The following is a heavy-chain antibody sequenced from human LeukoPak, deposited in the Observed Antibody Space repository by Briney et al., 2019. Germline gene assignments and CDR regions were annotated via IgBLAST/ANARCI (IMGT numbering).Heavy chain of an antibody. Sequence: SETLSLTCTVSGGSISSSSYYWGWIRQPPGKGLEWIGSIYYSGSTYCNPSLKSRVTISVDTSKNQFSLKLSSVTAADTAVYYCARRVYCSSTSCSYFDDYWGQGTLVTVSS. CDR3: ARRVYCSSTSCSYFDDY. V-gene: IGHV4-39*07. D-gene: IGHD2-2*01. CDR2: IYYSGST. CDR1: GGSISSSSYY. J-gene: IGHJ4*02.